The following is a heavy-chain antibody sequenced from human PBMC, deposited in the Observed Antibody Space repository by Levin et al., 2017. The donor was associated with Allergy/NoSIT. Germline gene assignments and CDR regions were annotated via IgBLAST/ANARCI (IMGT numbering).Heavy chain of an antibody. J-gene: IGHJ3*02. CDR3: TSSIMITFGGVIALVEDAFDI. CDR2: IRSKAYGGTT. D-gene: IGHD3-16*02. CDR1: GFTFGDYA. V-gene: IGHV3-49*03. Sequence: GESLKISCTASGFTFGDYAMSWFRQAPGKGLEWVGFIRSKAYGGTTEYAASVKGRFTISRDDSKSIAYLQMNSLKTEDTAVYYCTSSIMITFGGVIALVEDAFDIWGQGTMVTVSS.